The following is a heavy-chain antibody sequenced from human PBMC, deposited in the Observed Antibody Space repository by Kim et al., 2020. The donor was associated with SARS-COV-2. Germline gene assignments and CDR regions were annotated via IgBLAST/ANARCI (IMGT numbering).Heavy chain of an antibody. D-gene: IGHD6-13*01. CDR2: IYYSGST. CDR1: GGSISSSSYY. CDR3: ARDLRIAAASVQNNWFDP. Sequence: SETLSLTCTVSGGSISSSSYYWGWIRQPPGKGLEWIGSIYYSGSTYYNPSLKSRVTISVDTSKNQFSLKLSSVTAADTAVYYCARDLRIAAASVQNNWFDPWGQGTLVTVSS. J-gene: IGHJ5*02. V-gene: IGHV4-39*07.